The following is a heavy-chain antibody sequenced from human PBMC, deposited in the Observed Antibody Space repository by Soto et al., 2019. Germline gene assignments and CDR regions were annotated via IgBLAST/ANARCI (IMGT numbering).Heavy chain of an antibody. CDR1: GYTFTSYG. J-gene: IGHJ4*02. CDR2: ISAHNGNT. Sequence: QIHLVQSGAEVKKPGASVKVSCKASGYTFTSYGITWVRQAPGKGREWMGWISAHNGNTDYAQRLQGRVIVTRDTSTSTAYMELRSVISDDTAVYYCARGRYGDYWGQGALVTVSS. D-gene: IGHD1-1*01. CDR3: ARGRYGDY. V-gene: IGHV1-18*01.